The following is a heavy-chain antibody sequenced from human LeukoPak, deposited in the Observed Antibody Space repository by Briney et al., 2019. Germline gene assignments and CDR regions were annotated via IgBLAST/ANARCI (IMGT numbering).Heavy chain of an antibody. Sequence: LTGGSLRLSCAASGFTFSSYAMSWVRQAPGKGLEWVSAISGSGGSTYYADSVKGRFTISRDNAKNTLYLQMNSLRAEDTAVYYCARGAITYYYDSSGYYWGDYYYYYYMDVWGKGTTVTISS. V-gene: IGHV3-23*01. CDR3: ARGAITYYYDSSGYYWGDYYYYYYMDV. CDR1: GFTFSSYA. J-gene: IGHJ6*03. D-gene: IGHD3-22*01. CDR2: ISGSGGST.